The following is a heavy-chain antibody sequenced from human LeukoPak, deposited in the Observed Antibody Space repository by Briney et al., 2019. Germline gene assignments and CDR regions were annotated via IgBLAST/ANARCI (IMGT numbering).Heavy chain of an antibody. CDR3: ASENGDPYYFDY. V-gene: IGHV3-30-3*01. CDR2: ISYDGSNK. D-gene: IGHD4-17*01. Sequence: GRSLRLSCAASGFAFSSYAMHWVRQAPGKGLEWVAVISYDGSNKYYADSVKGRFTISRDNSKNTLYLQMNSLRAEDTAVYYCASENGDPYYFDYWGQGTLVTVSS. CDR1: GFAFSSYA. J-gene: IGHJ4*02.